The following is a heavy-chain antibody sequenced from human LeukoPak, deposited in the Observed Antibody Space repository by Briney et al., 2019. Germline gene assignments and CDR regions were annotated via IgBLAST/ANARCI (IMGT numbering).Heavy chain of an antibody. Sequence: PGGSLRLSCAASGFTFRNYWMGWVRQAPGKGLVWVSRINSDGSSTSYADSVKGRFTISRDNAKNTLYLQMNSLRAEDTAVYYCARSGYDYVWGSYRYGLWGQGTLVTVSS. D-gene: IGHD3-16*02. J-gene: IGHJ4*02. V-gene: IGHV3-74*01. CDR1: GFTFRNYW. CDR2: INSDGSST. CDR3: ARSGYDYVWGSYRYGL.